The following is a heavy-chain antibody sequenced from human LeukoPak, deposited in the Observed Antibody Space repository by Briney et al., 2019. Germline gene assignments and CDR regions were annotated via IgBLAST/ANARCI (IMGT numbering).Heavy chain of an antibody. CDR2: ISSSSSYT. D-gene: IGHD3-10*01. J-gene: IGHJ4*01. CDR1: GFTFSDYY. CDR3: ARGYYPILYYFDS. V-gene: IGHV3-11*06. Sequence: GGSLRLSCAASGFTFSDYYMSWIREAPGKGREWVSYISSSSSYTNYADSVKGRFTISRDNAKNSMYLQMNSLSAEHTAVYYCARGYYPILYYFDSWGHGTLVTASS.